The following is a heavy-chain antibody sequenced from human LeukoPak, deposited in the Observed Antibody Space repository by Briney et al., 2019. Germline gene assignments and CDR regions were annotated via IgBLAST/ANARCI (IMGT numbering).Heavy chain of an antibody. J-gene: IGHJ4*02. CDR1: GFTVSSNY. CDR2: LYPGGTT. D-gene: IGHD3/OR15-3a*01. CDR3: ASGWAGYYRGHDY. Sequence: GGSLRLSCVVSGFTVSSNYMTWVRQAPGKGLEWVSVLYPGGTTYFADSVKGRFTISRVNSKNTLYLQMNSLRPEDTAVYYCASGWAGYYRGHDYWGQGTLVTVSS. V-gene: IGHV3-53*01.